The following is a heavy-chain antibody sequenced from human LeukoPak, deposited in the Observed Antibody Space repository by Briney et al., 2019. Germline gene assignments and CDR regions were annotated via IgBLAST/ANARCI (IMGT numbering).Heavy chain of an antibody. CDR3: ARGRRWTTWFDP. CDR1: GGSISSSSYY. CDR2: IYYSGST. J-gene: IGHJ5*02. D-gene: IGHD4-23*01. Sequence: SETLSLTCTVSGGSISSSSYYWGWIRQPPGKGLEWIGSIYYSGSTYYNPSLKSRVTISIDTSKNQFSLKLSSVTAADTAVYYCARGRRWTTWFDPWGQGTLVTVSS. V-gene: IGHV4-39*07.